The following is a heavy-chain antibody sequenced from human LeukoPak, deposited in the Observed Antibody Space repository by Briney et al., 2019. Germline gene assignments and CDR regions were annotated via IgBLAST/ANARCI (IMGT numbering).Heavy chain of an antibody. CDR1: GYSFTSYW. V-gene: IGHV5-51*01. CDR3: ARYYYDSTLAFDY. CDR2: IYPGDSDT. D-gene: IGHD3-22*01. J-gene: IGHJ4*02. Sequence: GESLKISCKGSGYSFTSYWVGWVRQMPGKGLEWMGIIYPGDSDTRYSPSFQGQVTISADKSISTAYLQWSNLKASDTAMFYCARYYYDSTLAFDYWGQGTLVTVSS.